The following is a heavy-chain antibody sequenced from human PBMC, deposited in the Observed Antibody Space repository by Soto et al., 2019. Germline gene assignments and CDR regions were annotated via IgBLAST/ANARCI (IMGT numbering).Heavy chain of an antibody. Sequence: SVKVSWKASGGTFSSYAISWVRQAPGQGLEWMGGIIPIFGTANYAQKFQGRVTITADESTSTAYMELSSLRSEDTAVYYCARRHKRAYVEMATIVPDYYYYGTDVWGQGTTVTVS. CDR3: ARRHKRAYVEMATIVPDYYYYGTDV. J-gene: IGHJ6*02. D-gene: IGHD5-12*01. CDR1: GGTFSSYA. CDR2: IIPIFGTA. V-gene: IGHV1-69*13.